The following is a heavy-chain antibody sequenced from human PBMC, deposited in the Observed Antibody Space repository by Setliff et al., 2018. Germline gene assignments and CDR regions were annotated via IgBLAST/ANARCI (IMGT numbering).Heavy chain of an antibody. CDR2: IIPIFATA. CDR1: GYTFTGYY. D-gene: IGHD3-10*01. Sequence: SVKVSCKASGYTFTGYYMHWVRQAPGQGLEWMGGIIPIFATANYAQKFQGRVTITADESTSTAYMELSSLRSEDTAVYYCAKNGFGVVALGVNNWFDPWGQGTLVTVSS. CDR3: AKNGFGVVALGVNNWFDP. J-gene: IGHJ5*02. V-gene: IGHV1-69*13.